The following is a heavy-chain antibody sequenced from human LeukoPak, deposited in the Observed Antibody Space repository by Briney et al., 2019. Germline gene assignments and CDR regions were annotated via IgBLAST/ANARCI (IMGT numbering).Heavy chain of an antibody. Sequence: PGGSLRLSCAASGFTFSSYWMSWVRQAPGKGLEWVANIKQDGSEKYYVDSVKGRFTISRDNAKNSLYLQMNSLRAEDTAVYYCARELYSGYSDAFDIWGQGTMVTVSS. CDR2: IKQDGSEK. CDR3: ARELYSGYSDAFDI. J-gene: IGHJ3*02. CDR1: GFTFSSYW. D-gene: IGHD5-12*01. V-gene: IGHV3-7*01.